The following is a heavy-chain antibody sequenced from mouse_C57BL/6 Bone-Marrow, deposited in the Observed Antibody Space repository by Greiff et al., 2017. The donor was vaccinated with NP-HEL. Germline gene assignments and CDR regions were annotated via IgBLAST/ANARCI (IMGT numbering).Heavy chain of an antibody. V-gene: IGHV7-1*01. CDR2: SRNKANDYTT. CDR1: GFTFSDFY. J-gene: IGHJ2*01. Sequence: EVMLVESGGGLVQSGRSLRLSCATSGFTFSDFYMEWVRQAPGKGLEWIAASRNKANDYTTEYSASVKGRFIVSRDTSQSILYLQMNALRAEDTAIYYCARGELGYFDYWGQGTTLTVSS. CDR3: ARGELGYFDY. D-gene: IGHD4-1*01.